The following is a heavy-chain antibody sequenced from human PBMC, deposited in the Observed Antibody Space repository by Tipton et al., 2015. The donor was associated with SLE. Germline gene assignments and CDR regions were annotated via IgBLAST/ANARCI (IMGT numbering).Heavy chain of an antibody. V-gene: IGHV4-61*09. D-gene: IGHD5-18*01. J-gene: IGHJ3*02. CDR2: IYTSGST. CDR1: GGSISSGDYY. Sequence: TLSLTCTVSGGSISSGDYYWSWIRQPAGKGLEWIGYIYTSGSTKYNPSLKSRVTISVDTSKNQLSLKLSSVTAADTAVYYCARDGGIQLWSSAAFDIWGQGTIVTVSS. CDR3: ARDGGIQLWSSAAFDI.